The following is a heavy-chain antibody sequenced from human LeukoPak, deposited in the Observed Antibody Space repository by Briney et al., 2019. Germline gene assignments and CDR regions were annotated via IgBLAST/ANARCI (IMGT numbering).Heavy chain of an antibody. CDR1: GFTFSGSG. CDR2: IRYHGSDK. CDR3: ARDAYGDYSFDY. Sequence: PGGSLRLSCAASGFTFSGSGMHWVRQAPGKGLEWVAFIRYHGSDKFYADSVKGRFTISRDNAKNSLYLQMNSLRAEDTAVYYCARDAYGDYSFDYWGQGTLVTVSS. J-gene: IGHJ4*02. D-gene: IGHD4-17*01. V-gene: IGHV3-30*02.